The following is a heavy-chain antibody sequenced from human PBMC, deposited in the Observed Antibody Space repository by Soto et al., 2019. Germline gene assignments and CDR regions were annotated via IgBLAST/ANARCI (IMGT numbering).Heavy chain of an antibody. J-gene: IGHJ6*02. CDR2: ISGGGGTT. V-gene: IGHV3-23*01. Sequence: RLSCAASGFTFSSYSMNWVRQAPGKGLEWVAAISGGGGTTFYGDSVEGRFTMSRDNSKNTLFLQMNSLRAEDTAVYYCARGPRAPPPHDYGMDVWGQGTTVTVSS. CDR3: ARGPRAPPPHDYGMDV. CDR1: GFTFSSYS.